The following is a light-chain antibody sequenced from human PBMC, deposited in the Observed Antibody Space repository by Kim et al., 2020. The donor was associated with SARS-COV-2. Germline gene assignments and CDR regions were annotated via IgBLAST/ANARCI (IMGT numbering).Light chain of an antibody. CDR2: DNN. CDR1: SSNIGSNF. V-gene: IGLV1-51*01. J-gene: IGLJ2*01. CDR3: GTWDDSLSAVV. Sequence: QSVLTQPPSVSAAPGQKVIISCSGNSSNIGSNFVSWYSQLPGTAPKFVIYDNNKRPSGIPDRFSGSKSGTSATLGITGLQNGDEADYYCGTWDDSLSAVVFGGGTQLTVL.